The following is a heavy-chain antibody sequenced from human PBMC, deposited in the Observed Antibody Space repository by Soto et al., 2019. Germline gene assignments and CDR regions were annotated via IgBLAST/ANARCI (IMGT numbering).Heavy chain of an antibody. CDR3: ARENKYDFWSGSNWFDP. V-gene: IGHV4-59*01. CDR1: GGSISSYY. J-gene: IGHJ5*02. D-gene: IGHD3-3*01. Sequence: ETLSLTCTVSGGSISSYYWSWIRQPPGKGLEWIGYIYYSGSTNYNPSLKSRVTISVDTSKNQFSLKLSSVTAADTAVYYCARENKYDFWSGSNWFDPWGQGTLVTVSS. CDR2: IYYSGST.